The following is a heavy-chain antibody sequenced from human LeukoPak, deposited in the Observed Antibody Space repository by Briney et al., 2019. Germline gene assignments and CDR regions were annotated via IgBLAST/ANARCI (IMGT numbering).Heavy chain of an antibody. V-gene: IGHV1-2*02. CDR2: INPNSGGT. D-gene: IGHD6-13*01. J-gene: IGHJ5*02. Sequence: GASVKVSCKASGYTFTGYYMHWVRQAPGQGLEWMGWINPNSGGTNYAQKFQGRVTMTRDTSISTAYMELSRLRSDDTAVYYCARVLRGIAAAGTRWFDPWGRGTLVTVSS. CDR1: GYTFTGYY. CDR3: ARVLRGIAAAGTRWFDP.